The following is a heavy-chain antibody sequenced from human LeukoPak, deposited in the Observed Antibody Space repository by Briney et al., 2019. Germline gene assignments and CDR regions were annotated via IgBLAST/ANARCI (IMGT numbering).Heavy chain of an antibody. CDR3: ARGPYDILTGYNWFDP. CDR2: IIPIFGIA. Sequence: GASVKASCKASGGTFSSYAISWVRQAPGQGLEGMGRIIPIFGIANYAQKFQGRVTITADKSTSTAYMELSSLRSEDTAVYYCARGPYDILTGYNWFDPWGQGTLVTVSS. CDR1: GGTFSSYA. D-gene: IGHD3-9*01. V-gene: IGHV1-69*04. J-gene: IGHJ5*02.